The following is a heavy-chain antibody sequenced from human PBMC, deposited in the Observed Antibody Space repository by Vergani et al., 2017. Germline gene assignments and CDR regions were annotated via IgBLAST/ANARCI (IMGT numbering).Heavy chain of an antibody. CDR1: GYTFTSYG. V-gene: IGHV1-18*01. CDR3: AADVKWKLRRMDY. CDR2: ISAYNGNT. D-gene: IGHD1-26*01. Sequence: QVQLVQSGAEVKKPGASVKVSCKASGYTFTSYGISWVRQAPGQGLEWMGWISAYNGNTNYAQKLQGRVTMTTDTSTSTASMALRSLSSDDTAVYYCAADVKWKLRRMDYWGQGTLVTVSS. J-gene: IGHJ4*02.